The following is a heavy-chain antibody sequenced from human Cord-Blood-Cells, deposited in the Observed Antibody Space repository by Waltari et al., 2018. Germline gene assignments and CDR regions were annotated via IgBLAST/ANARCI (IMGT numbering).Heavy chain of an antibody. CDR3: ARDGGTFYYFDY. D-gene: IGHD3-16*01. Sequence: EVQLVETGGGLIQPGGSLRLSCAASGFTVSSNYMSWVRQAPGKGMEWVSVIYSGGSTYYADSVKGRFTIARDNSKNTLYLQMNSLRAEDTAVYYCARDGGTFYYFDYWGQGTLVTVSS. V-gene: IGHV3-53*02. J-gene: IGHJ4*02. CDR1: GFTVSSNY. CDR2: IYSGGST.